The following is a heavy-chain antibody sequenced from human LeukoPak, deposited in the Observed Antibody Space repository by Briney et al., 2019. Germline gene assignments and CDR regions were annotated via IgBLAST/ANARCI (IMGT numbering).Heavy chain of an antibody. CDR3: AKDATGSGWFDP. J-gene: IGHJ5*02. D-gene: IGHD3-10*01. Sequence: GGSLRLSCAASGFTCSSYAMSWVRQAPGKGLEWVSVISGSGGSTYYADSVKGRFTISRDNSKNTLYLQMNSLRAEDTAVYYCAKDATGSGWFDPWGQGTLVTVSS. CDR2: ISGSGGST. V-gene: IGHV3-23*01. CDR1: GFTCSSYA.